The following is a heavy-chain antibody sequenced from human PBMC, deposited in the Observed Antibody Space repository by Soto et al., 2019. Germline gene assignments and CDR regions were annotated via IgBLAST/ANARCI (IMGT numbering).Heavy chain of an antibody. CDR3: ARESEDLTSNFDY. Sequence: EVQLVESGGGLVKPGGSLRLSCAASGFTFTRYSMNWVRQAPGKGLEWVSSISSTTNYIYYGVSMKGRFTISRDNAKNSLDLEMNILRAEDTAVYYCARESEDLTSNFDYWGQGTLVTVSS. J-gene: IGHJ4*02. CDR2: ISSTTNYI. CDR1: GFTFTRYS. V-gene: IGHV3-21*06.